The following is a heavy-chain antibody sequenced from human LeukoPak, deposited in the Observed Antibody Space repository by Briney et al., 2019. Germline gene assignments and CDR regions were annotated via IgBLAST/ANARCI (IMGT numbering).Heavy chain of an antibody. CDR2: IIPILGIA. J-gene: IGHJ4*02. D-gene: IGHD3-22*01. Sequence: GASVKVSCKASGYTFTRYYMHWVRQAPGQGLEWMGRIIPILGIANYAQKFQGRVTITADKSTSTAHMELSSLRSEDTAVYYCAVPLSTMIVVYWGQGTLVTVSS. V-gene: IGHV1-69*02. CDR1: GYTFTRYY. CDR3: AVPLSTMIVVY.